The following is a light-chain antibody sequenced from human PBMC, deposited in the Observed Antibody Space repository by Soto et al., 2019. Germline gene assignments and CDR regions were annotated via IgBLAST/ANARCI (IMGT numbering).Light chain of an antibody. CDR2: GAS. CDR3: QQYGNSGT. V-gene: IGKV3-20*01. Sequence: EIGLTQSPGTLSFSPGERATLSCRASQSVSSSYLAWYQQQPGQAPRLLIYGASSRATGIPDRFSGSGSGTDFTLTISRLEPEDFAVYYCQQYGNSGTFGQGTKVDI. CDR1: QSVSSSY. J-gene: IGKJ1*01.